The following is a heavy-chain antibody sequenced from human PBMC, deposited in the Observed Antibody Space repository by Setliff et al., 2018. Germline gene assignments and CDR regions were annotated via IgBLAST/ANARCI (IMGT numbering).Heavy chain of an antibody. Sequence: PSETLSLTCTVSGGSISSGSYYWSWIRQPAGKGLEWIGRIYTSGSTNYNPSLKSRVTISVDTSKNQFSLKLSSVTAADTAVYYCVRGAGWCCDSSGYYYDYWGQGTLVTVSS. CDR3: VRGAGWCCDSSGYYYDY. V-gene: IGHV4-61*02. J-gene: IGHJ4*02. D-gene: IGHD3-22*01. CDR1: GGSISSGSYY. CDR2: IYTSGST.